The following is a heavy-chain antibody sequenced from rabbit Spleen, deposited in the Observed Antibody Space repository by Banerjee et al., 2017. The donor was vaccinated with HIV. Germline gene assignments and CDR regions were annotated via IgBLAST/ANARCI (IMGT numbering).Heavy chain of an antibody. J-gene: IGHJ6*01. V-gene: IGHV1S45*01. CDR1: GVSFSGDSY. Sequence: QEQLEESGGDLVKPGASLTLTCIASGVSFSGDSYMCWVRQAPGKGLEWIVCIDTGSSGFTYFASWAKGRFTISKTSSTTVTLQMTSLTAADTATYFCARDTGSSFSSYGMDLWGPGTLVTVS. CDR2: IDTGSSGFT. D-gene: IGHD8-1*01. CDR3: ARDTGSSFSSYGMDL.